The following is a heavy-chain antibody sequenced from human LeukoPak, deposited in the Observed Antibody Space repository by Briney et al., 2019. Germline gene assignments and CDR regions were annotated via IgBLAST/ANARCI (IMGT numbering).Heavy chain of an antibody. D-gene: IGHD2-2*01. CDR1: GYSISSGYY. CDR2: IYHSGST. CDR3: ARHGVVVPAANWFQH. Sequence: PSETLSLTCTVSGYSISSGYYWGWIRQPPGKGLEWIGSIYHSGSTYYNPSLKSRVTISVDTSKNQFSLKLSSVTAADAAVYYCARHGVVVPAANWFQHWGQGTLVTVSS. J-gene: IGHJ1*01. V-gene: IGHV4-38-2*02.